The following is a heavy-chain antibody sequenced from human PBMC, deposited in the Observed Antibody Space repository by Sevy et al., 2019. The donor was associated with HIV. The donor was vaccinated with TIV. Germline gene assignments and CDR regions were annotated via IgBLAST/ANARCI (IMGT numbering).Heavy chain of an antibody. CDR1: GFTFSSYW. J-gene: IGHJ4*02. CDR2: IKQDGSEK. D-gene: IGHD6-19*01. CDR3: AREKAVAALYFDY. V-gene: IGHV3-7*01. Sequence: GGSLRLSCAASGFTFSSYWMSWVRQAPGKGLEWVANIKQDGSEKYYVDSVKGRFTISRDNAKNSLYLQMNSLRAEDTAVYYCAREKAVAALYFDYWGLGTLVTVSS.